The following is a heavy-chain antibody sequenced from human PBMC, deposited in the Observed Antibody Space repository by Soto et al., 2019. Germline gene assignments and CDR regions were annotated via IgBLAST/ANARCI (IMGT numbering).Heavy chain of an antibody. J-gene: IGHJ6*02. CDR1: GFSLSTSGVG. Sequence: QITLKESGPTLVRPTQTLTLTCTFSGFSLSTSGVGVGWIRQPPGKALEWLALIYWDDDKRSSPSLKSRLTITKDTSKNQVVLTMTNMDPEDTATYFCAHSRCGGDCLQSYSSHYYYGMDVWGQGTTVTVSS. CDR3: AHSRCGGDCLQSYSSHYYYGMDV. CDR2: IYWDDDK. D-gene: IGHD2-21*02. V-gene: IGHV2-5*02.